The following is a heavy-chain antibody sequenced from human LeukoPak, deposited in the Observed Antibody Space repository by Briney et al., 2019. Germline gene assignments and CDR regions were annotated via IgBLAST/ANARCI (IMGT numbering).Heavy chain of an antibody. CDR2: IYYTGST. V-gene: IGHV4-59*01. J-gene: IGHJ4*02. CDR1: GGSISSYY. D-gene: IGHD6-6*01. CDR3: ARWGSIAVARFDY. Sequence: PSETLSLTCTVSGGSISSYYWSWIRQPPGKGLEWIGYIYYTGSTNYNPSLTSRVNISVDTSKNQSSLNLTSVTAADTAVYYCARWGSIAVARFDYWGQGTLVTVSS.